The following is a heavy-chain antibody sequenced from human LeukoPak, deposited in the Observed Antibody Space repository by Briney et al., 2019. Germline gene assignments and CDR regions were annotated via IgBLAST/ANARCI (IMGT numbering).Heavy chain of an antibody. D-gene: IGHD2-8*01. CDR2: INHSGST. J-gene: IGHJ4*02. CDR3: ARARLGRCTNGICRYFDY. CDR1: GGSFSGYY. V-gene: IGHV4-34*01. Sequence: SETLSLTCTVYGGSFSGYYWSWIRQPPGKGLEWIGEINHSGSTNYNPSLKRPVTLSVDASRNEVSLRVDSVTAADTAVYFCARARLGRCTNGICRYFDYWGQGSLVTVSS.